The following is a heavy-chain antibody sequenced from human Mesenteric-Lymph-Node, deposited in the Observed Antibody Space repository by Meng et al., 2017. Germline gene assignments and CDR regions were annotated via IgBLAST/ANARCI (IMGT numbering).Heavy chain of an antibody. V-gene: IGHV3-23*01. Sequence: GESLKISCAASGFTFSSYAMNWVRQAPGKGLEWVSRISDSGGYTQYADSVKGRFTISRDNSKNTVYLQMNSLSAEDTAVYYCAKAGVAGIAARGNWFDPWGQGTLVTVSS. CDR2: ISDSGGYT. CDR3: AKAGVAGIAARGNWFDP. D-gene: IGHD6-6*01. CDR1: GFTFSSYA. J-gene: IGHJ5*02.